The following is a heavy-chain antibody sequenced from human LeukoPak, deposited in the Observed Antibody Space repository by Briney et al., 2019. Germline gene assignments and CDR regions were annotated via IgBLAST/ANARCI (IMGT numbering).Heavy chain of an antibody. CDR2: IRYDGSNK. V-gene: IGHV3-30*02. J-gene: IGHJ4*02. CDR3: AKHRRVATIRAPFDY. Sequence: PGGSLRLSCAASGFTFSSYGMHWVRQAPGKGLEWVAFIRYDGSNKYYADSVKGRFTISRDNSKNTLYLQMNSLRAEDTAVYYCAKHRRVATIRAPFDYWGQGTLVTASS. D-gene: IGHD5-12*01. CDR1: GFTFSSYG.